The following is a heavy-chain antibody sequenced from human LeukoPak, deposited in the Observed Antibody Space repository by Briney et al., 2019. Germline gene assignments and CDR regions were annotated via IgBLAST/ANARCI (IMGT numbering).Heavy chain of an antibody. CDR1: GYTFTSYD. D-gene: IGHD3-10*01. V-gene: IGHV1-8*01. CDR3: ARAMVRGQVGSAFGY. Sequence: ASVKVSCKASGYTFTSYDINWVRQATGQGLEWMGWMNPNCGKASYAQKFQGRVTMTRNASISTAYMELSSLRSEDTAVYYCARAMVRGQVGSAFGYWGQGTLVTVSS. CDR2: MNPNCGKA. J-gene: IGHJ4*02.